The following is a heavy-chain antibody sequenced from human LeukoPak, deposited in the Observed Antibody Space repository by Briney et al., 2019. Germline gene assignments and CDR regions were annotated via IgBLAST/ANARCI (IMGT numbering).Heavy chain of an antibody. Sequence: ASVKVSCKASGYTFTNYYIHWVRQAPGQGLEWMGIINPRGVGTTYAQMFQGRATMTMDMSTSTVYMELSSLRSEDTAVFYCARVNRGAYGQLDYWGQGTLVTVSS. CDR3: ARVNRGAYGQLDY. J-gene: IGHJ4*02. CDR1: GYTFTNYY. V-gene: IGHV1-46*01. D-gene: IGHD3-16*01. CDR2: INPRGVGT.